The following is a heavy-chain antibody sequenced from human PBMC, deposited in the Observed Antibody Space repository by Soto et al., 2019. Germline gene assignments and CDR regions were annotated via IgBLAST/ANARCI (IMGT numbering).Heavy chain of an antibody. V-gene: IGHV4-59*01. Sequence: SETLSLTCTVSGGSISSYYWSWIRQPPGKGLEWIGYIYYSGSTNYNPSLKSRVTISVDTSKNRFSLKLSSVTAADTAVYYCARQEQWLAFDYWGQGTLVTVSS. CDR3: ARQEQWLAFDY. J-gene: IGHJ4*02. CDR1: GGSISSYY. CDR2: IYYSGST. D-gene: IGHD6-19*01.